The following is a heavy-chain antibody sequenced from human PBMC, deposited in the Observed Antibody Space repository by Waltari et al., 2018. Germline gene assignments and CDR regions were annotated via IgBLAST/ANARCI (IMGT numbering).Heavy chain of an antibody. CDR1: GFTFSDYY. CDR2: STPKKGAV. CDR3: ATDRFDHMGAPHWYFDL. D-gene: IGHD1-26*01. Sequence: QVQLVQSGAEVKNPGASVTVSCKASGFTFSDYYVHWVRQAPGQGLEWMGWSTPKKGAVNYARKYKGRDSMPTDSSVTTAAMELRSRRSDYTALYDCATDRFDHMGAPHWYFDLWGRGTLVNVSS. V-gene: IGHV1-2*02. J-gene: IGHJ2*01.